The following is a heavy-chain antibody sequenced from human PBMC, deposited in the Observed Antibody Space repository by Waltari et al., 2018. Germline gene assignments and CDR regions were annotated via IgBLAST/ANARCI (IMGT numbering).Heavy chain of an antibody. V-gene: IGHV3-21*06. CDR1: GFTFSIYG. J-gene: IGHJ4*01. Sequence: CASSGFTFSIYGMIWVRQAQGKGLEGVTSISGSSSSIFYTESVKGRFTISRDNAKNSVYLQMNTLRAEDTAVYSCARGSQAEWLLNDHWGQGTLVTVSS. CDR2: ISGSSSSI. D-gene: IGHD3-3*01. CDR3: ARGSQAEWLLNDH.